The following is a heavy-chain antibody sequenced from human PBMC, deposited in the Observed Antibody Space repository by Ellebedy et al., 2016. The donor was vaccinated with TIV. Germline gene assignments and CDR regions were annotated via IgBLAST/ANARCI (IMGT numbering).Heavy chain of an antibody. CDR3: ARVFSGSANYYLPY. V-gene: IGHV4-34*01. D-gene: IGHD3-10*01. CDR1: GGSFSGYY. Sequence: SETLSLTXAVYGGSFSGYYWSWIRQPPGKGLEWIGEINHSGSTNYNPSLKSRVTISVDTSKNQFSLKLSSVTAADTAVYYCARVFSGSANYYLPYWGQGILVAVSS. J-gene: IGHJ4*02. CDR2: INHSGST.